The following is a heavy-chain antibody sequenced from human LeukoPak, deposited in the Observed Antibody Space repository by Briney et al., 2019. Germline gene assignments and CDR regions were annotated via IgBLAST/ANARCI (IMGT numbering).Heavy chain of an antibody. J-gene: IGHJ3*02. CDR2: IYPGDSDT. V-gene: IGHV5-51*01. CDR1: GYSFTSYW. CDR3: ASEYDYGDHDTFDI. D-gene: IGHD4-17*01. Sequence: GASLQISCKGSGYSFTSYWIGWVRQLPGKGLEWMGIIYPGDSDTRYSPSFQGQVTISADKSISTAYLQWSSLKASDTAMYYCASEYDYGDHDTFDIWGQGTMVTVSS.